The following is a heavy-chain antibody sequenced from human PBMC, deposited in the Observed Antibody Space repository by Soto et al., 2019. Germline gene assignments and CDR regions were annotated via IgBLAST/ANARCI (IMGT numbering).Heavy chain of an antibody. V-gene: IGHV4-59*02. D-gene: IGHD3-16*01. CDR2: MHSSETT. J-gene: IGHJ4*02. CDR3: ARSGYTFGGVV. Sequence: SETLSLTCNVSGGSVSSYFWSWIRQPPGKGLEYIGFMHSSETTNYNSSLKSRVTVSVDTSKNQISLKLKSVTTVDTAVYYCARSGYTFGGVVWDQGILVTVS. CDR1: GGSVSSYF.